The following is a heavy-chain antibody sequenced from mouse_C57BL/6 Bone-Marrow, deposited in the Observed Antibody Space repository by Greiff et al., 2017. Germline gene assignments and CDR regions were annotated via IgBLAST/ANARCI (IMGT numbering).Heavy chain of an antibody. CDR1: AYEFPSHD. D-gene: IGHD1-1*01. Sequence: EVKLMESGGGLVQPGESLKLSCESNAYEFPSHDMSWVRKTPEKRLELVAAINSDGGSTYYPDTMERRFIISRDNTKKTLYLQMSRLRSEDTALYYCARHYYGSSYWYFDVWGTGTTVTVSS. V-gene: IGHV5-2*01. CDR2: INSDGGST. CDR3: ARHYYGSSYWYFDV. J-gene: IGHJ1*03.